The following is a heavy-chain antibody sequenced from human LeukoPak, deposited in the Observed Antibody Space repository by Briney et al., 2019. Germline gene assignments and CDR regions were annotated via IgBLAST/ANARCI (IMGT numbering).Heavy chain of an antibody. CDR3: ARGLGYCSSTSCRHYYYYYGMDV. CDR1: GGSFSGYY. D-gene: IGHD2-2*01. V-gene: IGHV4-34*01. CDR2: INHSGST. Sequence: PSETLSLTCAVYGGSFSGYYWSWIRQPPGKGLEWIGEINHSGSTNYNPSLKSRVTISVDTSKNQFSLKLSSVTAADTAVYYCARGLGYCSSTSCRHYYYYYGMDVWGQGTTVTVSS. J-gene: IGHJ6*02.